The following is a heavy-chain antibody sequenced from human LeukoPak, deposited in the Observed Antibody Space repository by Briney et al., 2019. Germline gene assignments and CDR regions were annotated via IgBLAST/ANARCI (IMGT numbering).Heavy chain of an antibody. CDR2: LTGSSATA. D-gene: IGHD1-26*01. CDR3: AKSGASPLYHMDV. J-gene: IGHJ6*03. CDR1: GFSLRNYG. V-gene: IGHV3-23*01. Sequence: GGSLRLSCAASGFSLRNYGVNWVRQAPGQGLEWVSGLTGSSATAYHAGSVKGRFTTSRDDSKNTVYLQMSSLRVDDTAIYYCAKSGASPLYHMDVWGKGATVTVSS.